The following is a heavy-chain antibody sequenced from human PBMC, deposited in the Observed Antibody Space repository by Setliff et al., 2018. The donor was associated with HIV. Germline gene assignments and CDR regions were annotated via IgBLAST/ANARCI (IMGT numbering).Heavy chain of an antibody. J-gene: IGHJ3*01. CDR3: AKQGYADSLYAFDV. Sequence: ASVKVSCKTSGYTFTAYYIYWVRQAPGHGLELMGRIHPNTGSTNYLQKFQGRVSITRDTSMSTVYMILTGLTSGDTAVYYCAKQGYADSLYAFDVWGQGTMVTVSS. D-gene: IGHD3-16*01. CDR2: IHPNTGST. V-gene: IGHV1-2*06. CDR1: GYTFTAYY.